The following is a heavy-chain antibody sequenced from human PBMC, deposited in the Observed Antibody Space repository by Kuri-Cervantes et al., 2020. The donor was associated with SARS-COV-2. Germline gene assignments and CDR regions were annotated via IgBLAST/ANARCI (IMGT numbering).Heavy chain of an antibody. CDR3: AKDYYYDSSGYPRVVVGY. CDR1: GFTFSSYA. D-gene: IGHD3-22*01. CDR2: ISGSGGST. J-gene: IGHJ4*02. Sequence: GGSLRLSCAASGFTFSSYAMSWVRQAPGKGLEWVSAISGSGGSTYYADSVKGRFTISRDNSKNTLYLQMNSLRAEDTAVYYCAKDYYYDSSGYPRVVVGYWGQGTLVTVSS. V-gene: IGHV3-23*01.